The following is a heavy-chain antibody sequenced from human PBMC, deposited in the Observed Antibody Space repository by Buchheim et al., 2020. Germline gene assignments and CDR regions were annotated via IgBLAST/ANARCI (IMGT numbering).Heavy chain of an antibody. V-gene: IGHV3-66*02. CDR1: GFTVSSNY. J-gene: IGHJ4*02. CDR2: IYSGGST. CDR3: ARDKLGSGPGY. Sequence: EVQLVESGGGLVQPGGSLRLSCAASGFTVSSNYMSWVRQAPGKGLEWVSVIYSGGSTYYADAVKGRFTISRDNSKNTPHLQLNSLRAEDTAVYYCARDKLGSGPGYWGQGTL. D-gene: IGHD2-15*01.